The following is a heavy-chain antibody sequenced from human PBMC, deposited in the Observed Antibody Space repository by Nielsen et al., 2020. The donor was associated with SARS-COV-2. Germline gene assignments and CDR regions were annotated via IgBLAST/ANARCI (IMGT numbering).Heavy chain of an antibody. CDR3: ASIYCSSTSCYLFDY. CDR1: GGSFSGYY. CDR2: INHSGST. V-gene: IGHV4-34*01. Sequence: SEALSLTCAVYGGSFSGYYWSWIRQPPGKGLEWIGEINHSGSTNYNPSLKSRVTISVDTSKNQFSLKLSSVTAADTAVYYCASIYCSSTSCYLFDYWGQGTLVTVSS. D-gene: IGHD2-2*01. J-gene: IGHJ4*02.